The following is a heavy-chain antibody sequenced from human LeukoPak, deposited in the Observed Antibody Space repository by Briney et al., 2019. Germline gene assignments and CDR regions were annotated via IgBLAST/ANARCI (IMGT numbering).Heavy chain of an antibody. D-gene: IGHD2-2*01. J-gene: IGHJ4*02. CDR3: AKVTVCSSTSCYARDLFDY. V-gene: IGHV3-23*01. CDR2: ISGSGGST. CDR1: GFTFSSYG. Sequence: GGSLRLSCAASGFTFSSYGMSWVRQAPGEGLEWVSAISGSGGSTYYADSVKGRFTISRDNSKNTLYLQMNSLRAEDTAVYYCAKVTVCSSTSCYARDLFDYWGQGNLVTVSS.